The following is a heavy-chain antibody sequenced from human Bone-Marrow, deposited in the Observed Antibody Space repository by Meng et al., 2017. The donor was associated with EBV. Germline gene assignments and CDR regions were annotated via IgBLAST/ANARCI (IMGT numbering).Heavy chain of an antibody. CDR3: ATYSARDGSDLDY. CDR2: LHSGGHT. V-gene: IGHV3-53*01. J-gene: IGHJ4*02. D-gene: IGHD5-24*01. CDR1: GFSVSSNY. Sequence: GQWVESGGGLIQPGGSLRLSFVASGFSVSSNYMSWVRQSPGKGLEWVSVLHSGGHTDYADSVRGRFAISRDDSTNTVFLQMDSLKTDDTAVYFCATYSARDGSDLDYWGQGTLVTVSS.